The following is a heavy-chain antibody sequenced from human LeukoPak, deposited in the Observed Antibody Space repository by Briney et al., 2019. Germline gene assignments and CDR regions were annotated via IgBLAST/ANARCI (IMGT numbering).Heavy chain of an antibody. J-gene: IGHJ6*02. D-gene: IGHD6-19*01. CDR1: GFTFSSYS. V-gene: IGHV3-48*04. Sequence: AGGSLRLSCAASGFTFSSYSMNWVRQAPGKGLEWVSYISSSSSTIYYADSVKGRFTISRDNAKKSLYLQMNSLRAEDTAVYYCASLGGNIAVAGTGGYYYYYGMDVWGQGTLVTVSS. CDR2: ISSSSSTI. CDR3: ASLGGNIAVAGTGGYYYYYGMDV.